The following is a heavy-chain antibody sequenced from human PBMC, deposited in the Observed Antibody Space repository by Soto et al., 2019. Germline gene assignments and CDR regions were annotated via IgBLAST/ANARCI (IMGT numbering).Heavy chain of an antibody. V-gene: IGHV1-69*13. CDR1: GGTFSSYA. CDR2: IIPIFGTA. J-gene: IGHJ4*02. Sequence: SVKVSCKASGGTFSSYAISWLRQSPGQGLEWMGGIIPIFGTANYAQKFQGRVTITADESTSTAYMELSSLRSEDTAVYYCATSRKGDSGYDYLGSGWSGDYFDYWGQGTLVTVSS. D-gene: IGHD5-12*01. CDR3: ATSRKGDSGYDYLGSGWSGDYFDY.